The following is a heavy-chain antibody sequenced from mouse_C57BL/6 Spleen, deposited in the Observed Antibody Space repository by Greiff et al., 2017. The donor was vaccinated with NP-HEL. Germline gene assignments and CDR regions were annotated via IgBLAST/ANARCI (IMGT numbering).Heavy chain of an antibody. Sequence: QVQLQQPGAELVRPGSSVKLSCKASGYTFTSYWMDWVKQRPGQGLEWIGNIYPSDSETHYNQKFKDKATLTVDKSSSTAFMQLGSLTSEDSAVYYCATRSSYYDYWGQGTTLTVSS. D-gene: IGHD1-1*01. CDR3: ATRSSYYDY. V-gene: IGHV1-61*01. CDR2: IYPSDSET. CDR1: GYTFTSYW. J-gene: IGHJ2*01.